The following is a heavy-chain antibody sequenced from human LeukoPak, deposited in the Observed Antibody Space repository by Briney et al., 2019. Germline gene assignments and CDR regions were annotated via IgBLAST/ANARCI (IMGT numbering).Heavy chain of an antibody. CDR2: IREDGTEK. V-gene: IGHV3-7*01. D-gene: IGHD7-27*01. CDR1: GFTFSGAW. Sequence: GGSLRLSCTASGFTFSGAWMTWVRQAPGKGLEWVANIREDGTEKNYVDSVKGRFTISRDNAKNSLFLQMSNLGDDDTAIYYCARHVGISFWGQGTLVTVSS. CDR3: ARHVGISF. J-gene: IGHJ4*02.